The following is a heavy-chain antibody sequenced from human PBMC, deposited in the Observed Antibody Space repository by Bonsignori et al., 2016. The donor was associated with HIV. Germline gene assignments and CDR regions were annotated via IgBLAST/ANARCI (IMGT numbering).Heavy chain of an antibody. J-gene: IGHJ3*02. Sequence: GGSLRLSCAASGFTFDDYAMHWVRQASREGAWSGVSGISWNSGSIGYADSVKGRFTISRDNAKNSLYLQMNSLRAEDTALYYCAKGSGGYLNWAFDIWGQGTMVTVSS. D-gene: IGHD2-15*01. CDR2: ISWNSGSI. CDR3: AKGSGGYLNWAFDI. CDR1: GFTFDDYA. V-gene: IGHV3-9*01.